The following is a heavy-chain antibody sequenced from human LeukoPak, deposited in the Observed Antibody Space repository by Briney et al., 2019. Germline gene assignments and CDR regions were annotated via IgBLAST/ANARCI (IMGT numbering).Heavy chain of an antibody. CDR2: IYTSGST. J-gene: IGHJ4*02. D-gene: IGHD3-22*01. CDR1: GGSTSSYY. CDR3: ARLASSDNTGNYFDY. Sequence: SETLSLTCTVSGGSTSSYYWSWIRQPPGKGLEWIGYIYTSGSTNYNPSLKSRVTISVDTSKNQFSLKLSSVTAADTAVYYCARLASSDNTGNYFDYWGQGTLVTVSS. V-gene: IGHV4-4*09.